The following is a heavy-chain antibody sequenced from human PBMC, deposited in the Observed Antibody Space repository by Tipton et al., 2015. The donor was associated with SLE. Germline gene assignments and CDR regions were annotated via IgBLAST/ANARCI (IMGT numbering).Heavy chain of an antibody. D-gene: IGHD3-10*01. CDR1: GGSFNGYY. J-gene: IGHJ5*02. CDR3: ASGGYGSGSHYLGGWFDP. CDR2: ITPSGST. V-gene: IGHV4-34*01. Sequence: TLSLTCAVYGGSFNGYYWSWIRQPPGKGLEWIGEITPSGSTNCNPSLKSRVTLSADTSKNQFSLKLSSVTAADTAVYYCASGGYGSGSHYLGGWFDPWGRGTLVTVSS.